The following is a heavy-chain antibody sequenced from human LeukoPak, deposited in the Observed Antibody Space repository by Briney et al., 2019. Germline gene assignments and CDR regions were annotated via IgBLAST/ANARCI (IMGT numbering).Heavy chain of an antibody. CDR3: APSAEAYYFDY. CDR1: GYTFTGYY. J-gene: IGHJ4*02. V-gene: IGHV1-2*06. CDR2: INPNTGTT. Sequence: VASVKVSCKSSGYTFTGYYIHWVRQAPGQRLEWMCRINPNTGTTNYAQRFQGRVTMTRDTSIRTAYMELSRLRYDDTAVYCCAPSAEAYYFDYWGQGTLVTVSS.